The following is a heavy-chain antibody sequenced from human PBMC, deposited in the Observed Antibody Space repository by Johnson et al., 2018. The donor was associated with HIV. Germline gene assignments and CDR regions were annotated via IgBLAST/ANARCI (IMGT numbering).Heavy chain of an antibody. CDR3: ARSYCSGGSCRIHDAFDI. D-gene: IGHD2-15*01. CDR1: GFTVSSNY. J-gene: IGHJ3*02. V-gene: IGHV3-66*01. Sequence: VQLVESGGGLVQPGGSLRLSCAASGFTVSSNYMSWVRQAPGKGLEWVSVIYSGGNTYYADSVKGRFTISRDNSKNTLYLQMNSLRAEDTAVYYCARSYCSGGSCRIHDAFDIWGQGTMVTVSS. CDR2: IYSGGNT.